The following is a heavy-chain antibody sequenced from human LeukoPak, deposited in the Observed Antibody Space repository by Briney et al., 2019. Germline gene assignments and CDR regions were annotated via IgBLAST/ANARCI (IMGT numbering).Heavy chain of an antibody. CDR1: GFTFSSYW. CDR2: INSEGTST. Sequence: PGGSLRLSCAASGFTFSSYWMHWVRQAPGKGLVWVSRINSEGTSTSYADSVKGPFTISRDNAKNTLYLQMNSLRVEDTAVYYCAREEVRGEMVITDYGMDVWGEGTTVTVSS. D-gene: IGHD3-10*01. CDR3: AREEVRGEMVITDYGMDV. V-gene: IGHV3-74*01. J-gene: IGHJ6*04.